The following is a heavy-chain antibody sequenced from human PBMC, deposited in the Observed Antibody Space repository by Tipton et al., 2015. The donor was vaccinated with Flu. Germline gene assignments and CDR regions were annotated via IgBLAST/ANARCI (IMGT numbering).Heavy chain of an antibody. CDR1: GDSISSDYH. J-gene: IGHJ4*02. Sequence: TLSLTCAVSGDSISSDYHWGWIRQFPGKGLEWIGTVSRSGSTIYNPSLKSRVTISIDRSKNQFSLNLKSVTAADMAVYYCARLTTRTYCPDYWGQGTLVTVSS. CDR2: VSRSGST. CDR3: ARLTTRTYCPDY. V-gene: IGHV4-38-2*01. D-gene: IGHD1-26*01.